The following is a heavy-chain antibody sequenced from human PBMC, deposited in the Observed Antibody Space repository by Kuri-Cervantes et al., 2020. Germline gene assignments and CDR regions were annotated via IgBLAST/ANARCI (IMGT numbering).Heavy chain of an antibody. V-gene: IGHV3-7*03. D-gene: IGHD6-13*01. J-gene: IGHJ4*02. CDR2: IKQDGSEK. CDR3: AKDLIAAAGPFDY. Sequence: GESLKISCAASGFTFSSYWMSWVRQAPGKGLEWVANIKQDGSEKYYVDSVKGRFTISRDNSKNTLYLQMNSLRAEDTAVYYCAKDLIAAAGPFDYWGQGTLVTVSS. CDR1: GFTFSSYW.